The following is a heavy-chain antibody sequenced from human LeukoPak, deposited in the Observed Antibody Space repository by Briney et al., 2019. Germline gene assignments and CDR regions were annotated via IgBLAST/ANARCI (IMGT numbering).Heavy chain of an antibody. D-gene: IGHD3-22*01. J-gene: IGHJ4*02. Sequence: GGSLRLSCAASGFTFSSSLMHWVRQAPGKGLVWVSRINSDGSSTTYADSVKGLFTISRDNAKNTLYLQMNSLRVEDTAVYYCVRGYDSSGWGQGTLVTVSS. CDR2: INSDGSST. V-gene: IGHV3-74*01. CDR1: GFTFSSSL. CDR3: VRGYDSSG.